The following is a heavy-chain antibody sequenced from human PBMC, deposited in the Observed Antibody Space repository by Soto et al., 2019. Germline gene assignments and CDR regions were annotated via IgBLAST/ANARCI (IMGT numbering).Heavy chain of an antibody. CDR2: ISSSRSYI. CDR3: ARDEDSSGYCDY. V-gene: IGHV3-21*01. J-gene: IGHJ4*02. CDR1: GFTFSSYS. D-gene: IGHD3-22*01. Sequence: EVQLVESGGGLVKPGGSLRLSCAASGFTFSSYSMNWVRQAPGKGLEWVSSISSSRSYIYYADSVKGRFTISRDNAKNSLYLQMNSLRAEDTAVYYCARDEDSSGYCDYWGQGTLVTVSS.